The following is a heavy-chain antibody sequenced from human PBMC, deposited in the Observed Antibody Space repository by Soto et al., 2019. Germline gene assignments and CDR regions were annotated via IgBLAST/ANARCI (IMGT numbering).Heavy chain of an antibody. CDR1: GGSITGYY. Sequence: QVQLQESGPGLVQPSETLSLTCTVSGGSITGYYWSWIRQPPGKGPEWIGNIHYSGSTNYNPSLKNPVTLSLDTSKNQFSLRLSPVTAAETAVYYCARHSYYSNPLRFDPWGQGTPVTVSS. CDR3: ARHSYYSNPLRFDP. V-gene: IGHV4-59*08. D-gene: IGHD4-4*01. CDR2: IHYSGST. J-gene: IGHJ5*02.